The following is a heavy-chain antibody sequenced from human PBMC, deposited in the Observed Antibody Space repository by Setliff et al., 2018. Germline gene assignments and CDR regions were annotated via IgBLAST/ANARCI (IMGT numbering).Heavy chain of an antibody. CDR2: FHTGGAT. CDR3: VRTDYSDGRYSMDV. Sequence: KPSETLSLTCSVSGGSISSGGFYWSWIRQSAGRGLEWIGHFHTGGATDYNLSLKSRVTISLDSSKNQFSLRLSSVTAADAAVYYCVRTDYSDGRYSMDVWGKGTTVTVSS. D-gene: IGHD6-19*01. CDR1: GGSISSGGFY. V-gene: IGHV4-61*09. J-gene: IGHJ6*03.